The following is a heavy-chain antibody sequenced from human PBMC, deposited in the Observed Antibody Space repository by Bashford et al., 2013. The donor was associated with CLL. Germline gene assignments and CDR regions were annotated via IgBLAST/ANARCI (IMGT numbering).Heavy chain of an antibody. J-gene: IGHJ6*02. CDR2: ISADTGNT. D-gene: IGHD2-2*01. CDR1: GYIFNNYG. CDR3: VRDSSHCTSTDCYYYFYHGMDV. Sequence: PLASVKVSCKASGYIFNNYGITWVRQVPGQGLEWVGWISADTGNTNYAEKLRGRVTMTTDRSTSTAYMELRSLRSDDTGVYYCVRDSSHCTSTDCYYYFYHGMDVWGQGTTVTVSS. V-gene: IGHV1-18*01.